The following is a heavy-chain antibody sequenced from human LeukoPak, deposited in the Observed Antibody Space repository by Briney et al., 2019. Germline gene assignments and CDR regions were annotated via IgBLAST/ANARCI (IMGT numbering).Heavy chain of an antibody. CDR3: ARLYCSGGSCRHPVLFDY. CDR2: INHSGST. J-gene: IGHJ4*02. V-gene: IGHV4-34*01. D-gene: IGHD2-15*01. Sequence: SETLSLTCTVSGGSISSHYWSWIRQPPGKGLEWIGEINHSGSTNYNPSLKSRVTISVDTSKNQFSLKLSSVTAADTAVYYCARLYCSGGSCRHPVLFDYWGQGTLVTVSS. CDR1: GGSISSHY.